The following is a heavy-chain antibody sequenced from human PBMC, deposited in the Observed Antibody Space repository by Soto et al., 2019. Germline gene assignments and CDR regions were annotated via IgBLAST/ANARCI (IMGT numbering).Heavy chain of an antibody. CDR3: AGDIVGVVAATRHYYYGMDV. CDR1: GGTFSSYA. J-gene: IGHJ6*02. Sequence: QVQLVQSGAEVKKPGSSVKVSCKASGGTFSSYAISWVRQAPGQGLEWMGGIIPIFGTANYAQKFQGRVTITADETTGTACMGLSSLGSEDTGGYCCAGDIVGVVAATRHYYYGMDVWGQGTTVTVSS. V-gene: IGHV1-69*12. D-gene: IGHD2-15*01. CDR2: IIPIFGTA.